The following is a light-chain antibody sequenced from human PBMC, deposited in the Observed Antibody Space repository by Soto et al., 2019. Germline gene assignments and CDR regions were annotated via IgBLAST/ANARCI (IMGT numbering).Light chain of an antibody. CDR2: GNS. J-gene: IGLJ1*01. V-gene: IGLV1-40*01. CDR1: RTNIGAGYD. CDR3: QSYDSSLSGVFYV. Sequence: QSELTKPPSVPGAPGQRLTISCTGSRTNIGAGYDVHWYQQLPGTAPKLLIYGNSNRPSGVPDRFSGSKSGTSASLAITGLQAEDEADYYCQSYDSSLSGVFYVFGTGT.